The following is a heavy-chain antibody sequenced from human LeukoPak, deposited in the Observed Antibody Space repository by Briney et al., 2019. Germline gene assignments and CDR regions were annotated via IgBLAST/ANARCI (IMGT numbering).Heavy chain of an antibody. CDR2: ISGSGGST. CDR1: GFTVTSNY. V-gene: IGHV3-23*01. D-gene: IGHD4-17*01. Sequence: GGSLRLSCAGSGFTVTSNYMSWVRQAPGKGLEWVSAISGSGGSTYYADSVKGRFTISRDNSKNTLYLQMNSLRAEDTAVYYCAKVADDYGDYDWFDPWGQGTLVTVSS. J-gene: IGHJ5*02. CDR3: AKVADDYGDYDWFDP.